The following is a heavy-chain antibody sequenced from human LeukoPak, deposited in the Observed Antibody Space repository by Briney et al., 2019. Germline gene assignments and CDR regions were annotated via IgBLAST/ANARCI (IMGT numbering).Heavy chain of an antibody. Sequence: GGSLRLSCAASGFTFSSYAMSWVRQAPGKGLGWVPAISGSGGSTYYADSVKGRFTISRDNSKNTLYLQMNSLRAEDTAVYYCAKGSSSSWYSVEYWGQGTLVTVSS. D-gene: IGHD6-13*01. CDR2: ISGSGGST. V-gene: IGHV3-23*01. J-gene: IGHJ4*02. CDR1: GFTFSSYA. CDR3: AKGSSSSWYSVEY.